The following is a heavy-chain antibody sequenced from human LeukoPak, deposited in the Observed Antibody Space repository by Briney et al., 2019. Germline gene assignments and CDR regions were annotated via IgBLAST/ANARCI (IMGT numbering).Heavy chain of an antibody. Sequence: PGGSLRLCCAASGFTFSSYAMSWVRQAPGKGLEWVSGISGSATRIFYADSVKGRFTISRDNSKNTLYLQMNSLRADDTAVYYCAKYYYASSDRGGFDYWGQGTLVTVSS. V-gene: IGHV3-23*01. CDR1: GFTFSSYA. D-gene: IGHD3-22*01. CDR3: AKYYYASSDRGGFDY. J-gene: IGHJ4*02. CDR2: ISGSATRI.